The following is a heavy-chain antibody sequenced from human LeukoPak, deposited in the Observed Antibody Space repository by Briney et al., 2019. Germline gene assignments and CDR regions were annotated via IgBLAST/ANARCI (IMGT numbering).Heavy chain of an antibody. CDR2: ISTDGYTT. Sequence: GGSLRLSCAASGLAFSAYKMHWVRQAPRKGLVWVSRISTDGYTTDYADFVQGRFTASRDNTKNTWSLEMNSLRTEDTAVYYCVVGGSPGYWGQGTLVTVSS. J-gene: IGHJ4*02. CDR3: VVGGSPGY. V-gene: IGHV3-74*01. D-gene: IGHD2-15*01. CDR1: GLAFSAYK.